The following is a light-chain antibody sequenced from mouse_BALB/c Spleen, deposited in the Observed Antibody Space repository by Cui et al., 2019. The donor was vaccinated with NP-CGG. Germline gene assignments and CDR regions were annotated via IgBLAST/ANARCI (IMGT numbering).Light chain of an antibody. J-gene: IGLJ1*01. CDR3: ALWYSNHWV. CDR2: GSN. Sequence: QAVVTQESALTTSPGETVTLTCRSSTGAVTTSNYANWVQEKPDHLFTGLIGGSNNRVPGVPARFSGSLCGDKAALTITGAQSEDEAIYFCALWYSNHWVFGGGTKLTVL. V-gene: IGLV1*01. CDR1: TGAVTTSNY.